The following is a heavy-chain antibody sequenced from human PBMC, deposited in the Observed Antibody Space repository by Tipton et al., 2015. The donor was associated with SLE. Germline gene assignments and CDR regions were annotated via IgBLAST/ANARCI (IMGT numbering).Heavy chain of an antibody. CDR1: DGSIGSYY. J-gene: IGHJ4*02. CDR3: ARELIYFDN. CDR2: FYYDATT. Sequence: TLSLTCSVSDGSIGSYYWGWIRQPPGRGLEWIASFYYDATTYYNPSLKSRVTMSVDTSKNQFSLKLSSVTAADAAVYYCARELIYFDNWGQGTLVTVSS. V-gene: IGHV4-39*07.